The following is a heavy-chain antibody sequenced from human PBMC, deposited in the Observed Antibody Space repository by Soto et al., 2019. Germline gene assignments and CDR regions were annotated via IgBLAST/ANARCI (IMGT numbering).Heavy chain of an antibody. J-gene: IGHJ6*02. CDR2: ISRSGSDI. CDR3: ATVGYCSSTSCQTRYYYYGMDV. V-gene: IGHV3-11*01. D-gene: IGHD2-2*03. CDR1: GFTFSDYS. Sequence: GGSLRLSCAASGFTFSDYSMNWVRQAPGKGLEWVSYISRSGSDIYYADSVKGRFTISRDNAKNSLFLQMNSLRAEDTAVYYCATVGYCSSTSCQTRYYYYGMDVWGQGTTVTVSS.